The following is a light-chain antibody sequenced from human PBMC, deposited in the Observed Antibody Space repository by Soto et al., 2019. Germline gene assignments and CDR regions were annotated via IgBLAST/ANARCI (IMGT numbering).Light chain of an antibody. CDR3: QQYGSSPWT. Sequence: EIVLTQSPGTLSLSPGERATLSCRASQSVASNYLAWYEQKPGQAPRLLIYGASSRATRIPDRFSGSGSGTDFTLTISRLEPEDFAVYYCQQYGSSPWTFGQGTKVDIK. J-gene: IGKJ1*01. V-gene: IGKV3-20*01. CDR1: QSVASNY. CDR2: GAS.